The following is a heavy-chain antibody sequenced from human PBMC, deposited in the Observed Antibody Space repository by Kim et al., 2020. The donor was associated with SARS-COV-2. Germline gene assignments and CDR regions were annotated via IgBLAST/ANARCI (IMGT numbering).Heavy chain of an antibody. Sequence: GGSLRLSCAASGFTFSSYTMHWVRQAPGKGLEWVAVISCDGNKEYYADSVKGRFTVSRDNFKNTLYLQMNSLKTEDTAVYYCARDNSVTGVPAIAYFDHCGQAALFTVSS. CDR2: ISCDGNKE. V-gene: IGHV3-30-3*01. J-gene: IGHJ4*02. D-gene: IGHD5-12*01. CDR3: ARDNSVTGVPAIAYFDH. CDR1: GFTFSSYT.